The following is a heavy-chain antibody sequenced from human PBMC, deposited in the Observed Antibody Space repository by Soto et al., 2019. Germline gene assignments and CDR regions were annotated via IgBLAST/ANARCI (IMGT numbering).Heavy chain of an antibody. CDR3: ANIGSITMIVVVEIDAFDI. Sequence: GGSLRLSCAASGFTFSSYAMSWVRQAPGKGLEWVSAISGSGGSTYYADSVKGRFTISRDNSKNTLYLQMNSLRAEDTAVYYCANIGSITMIVVVEIDAFDIWGQGTMVTVSS. J-gene: IGHJ3*02. CDR2: ISGSGGST. CDR1: GFTFSSYA. D-gene: IGHD3-22*01. V-gene: IGHV3-23*01.